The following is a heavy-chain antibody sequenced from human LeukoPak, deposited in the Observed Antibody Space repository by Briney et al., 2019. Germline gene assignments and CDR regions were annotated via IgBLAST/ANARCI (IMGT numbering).Heavy chain of an antibody. Sequence: GGSLRLSCAASGFTFSTYAMHWVRQAPGKGLEWVAVTSYDERNKYYADSVKGRFTISRDNSKNTLYLQVNSLTAGDTAVYYCARATDWLFDCWGQGTLVTVSS. CDR3: ARATDWLFDC. J-gene: IGHJ4*02. CDR2: TSYDERNK. V-gene: IGHV3-30*04. CDR1: GFTFSTYA. D-gene: IGHD3-9*01.